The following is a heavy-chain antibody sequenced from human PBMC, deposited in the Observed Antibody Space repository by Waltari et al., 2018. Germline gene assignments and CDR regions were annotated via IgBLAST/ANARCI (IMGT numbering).Heavy chain of an antibody. Sequence: EVQLVQSGAEVKKPGATVKISCKASGYTFTDYYMHWVQQAPGKGLEWMGRVDTEDGETIDAEKFQGRGTITADTSTDTAYMGLSSLRSEDTAVYYCATPAIGYCSGGSCPRGDYWGQGTLVTVSS. V-gene: IGHV1-69-2*01. D-gene: IGHD2-15*01. CDR3: ATPAIGYCSGGSCPRGDY. CDR2: VDTEDGET. J-gene: IGHJ4*02. CDR1: GYTFTDYY.